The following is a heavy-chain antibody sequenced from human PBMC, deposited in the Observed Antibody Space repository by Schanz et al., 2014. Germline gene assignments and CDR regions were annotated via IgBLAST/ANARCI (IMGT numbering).Heavy chain of an antibody. CDR2: ISDSGDST. V-gene: IGHV3-11*01. CDR3: AKIWKGHPIEVRPGWSDGMDG. Sequence: QVQLVDSGGGLVKPGGSLRLSCAASGFTFSDYYMTWIRQAPGKGLEWVSDISDSGDSTHYADSVKGRFTISRDNAKNTLFLQMNSLSAEDTAVYYCAKIWKGHPIEVRPGWSDGMDGWGQGTTVTVSS. CDR1: GFTFSDYY. J-gene: IGHJ6*02. D-gene: IGHD6-6*01.